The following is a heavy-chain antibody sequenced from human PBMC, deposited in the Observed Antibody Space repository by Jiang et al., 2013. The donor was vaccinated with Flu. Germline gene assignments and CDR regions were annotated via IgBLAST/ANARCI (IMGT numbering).Heavy chain of an antibody. J-gene: IGHJ4*02. Sequence: PGGSLRLSCVASGFSFSDYYMDWVRQVPGKGLEWVGRSRDKYNSYSTKYAASVNGRFTILRDDSTNSVFLQMSSLTTEDTAVYHCARDLKGGFSWDYWGQGILVTVSS. CDR1: GFSFSDYY. CDR3: ARDLKGGFSWDY. D-gene: IGHD5-18*01. V-gene: IGHV3-72*01. CDR2: SRDKYNSYST.